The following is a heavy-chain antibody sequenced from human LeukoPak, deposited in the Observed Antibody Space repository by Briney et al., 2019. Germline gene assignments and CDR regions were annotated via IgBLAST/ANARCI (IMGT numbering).Heavy chain of an antibody. J-gene: IGHJ4*02. CDR1: GGSISSYY. Sequence: PSETLSLTCTVSGGSISSYYWSWIRQPPGKGLEWIGYIYYSGSTNYNPSLKSRVTISVDTSKNQFSLKLSSVTAADTAVYYCARDLGLLGYFDYWGQGTLVTVSS. V-gene: IGHV4-59*01. CDR3: ARDLGLLGYFDY. CDR2: IYYSGST. D-gene: IGHD1-26*01.